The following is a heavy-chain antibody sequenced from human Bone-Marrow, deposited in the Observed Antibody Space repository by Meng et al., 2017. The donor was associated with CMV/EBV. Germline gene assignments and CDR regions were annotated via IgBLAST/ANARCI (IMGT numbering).Heavy chain of an antibody. Sequence: ASVKVSCKASGYTFTGYYMHWVRQAPGQGLEWMGWINPNSGGTNYAQKFQGRVTMTRDTSISTAYMELSRLRSDDTAVYYCARSRVTLRSNPVGWFDPWGQGTRVTVSS. D-gene: IGHD3-3*01. CDR2: INPNSGGT. J-gene: IGHJ5*02. V-gene: IGHV1-2*02. CDR3: ARSRVTLRSNPVGWFDP. CDR1: GYTFTGYY.